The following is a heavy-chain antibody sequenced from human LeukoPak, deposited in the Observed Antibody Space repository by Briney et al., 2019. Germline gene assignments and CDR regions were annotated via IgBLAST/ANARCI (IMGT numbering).Heavy chain of an antibody. J-gene: IGHJ4*02. CDR2: IIPIFGTA. V-gene: IGHV1-69*13. Sequence: EASVKVSCKASGGTFSSYAISWVRQAPGQGLEWMGGIIPIFGTANYAQKFQGRVTITADESTSTAYMELSSLRSEDTAVYYCARGPRNQEDYYFEYWGQGTLVTVSS. D-gene: IGHD1-14*01. CDR3: ARGPRNQEDYYFEY. CDR1: GGTFSSYA.